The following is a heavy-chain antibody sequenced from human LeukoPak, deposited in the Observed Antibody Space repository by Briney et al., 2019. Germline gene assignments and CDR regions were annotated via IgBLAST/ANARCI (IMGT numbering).Heavy chain of an antibody. CDR1: GGSISSYY. CDR3: AREIAVAGVFDY. CDR2: IYTSGST. J-gene: IGHJ4*02. D-gene: IGHD6-19*01. V-gene: IGHV4-4*07. Sequence: SETLSPTCTVSGGSISSYYWSWIRQPAGKGLEWIGRIYTSGSTNYNPSLKSRVTMSVDTSKNQFSLKLSSVTAADTAVHYCAREIAVAGVFDYWGQGTLVTVSS.